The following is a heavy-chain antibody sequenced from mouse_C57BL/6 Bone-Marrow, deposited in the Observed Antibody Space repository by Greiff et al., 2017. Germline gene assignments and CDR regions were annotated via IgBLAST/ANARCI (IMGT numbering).Heavy chain of an antibody. V-gene: IGHV1-59*01. CDR3: ARGDLGFAY. CDR1: GYTFTSYW. Sequence: VQLQQPGAELVRPGTSVKLSCKASGYTFTSYWMHWVKQRPGQGLEWIGVIDPSDSYTNYNQKFKGKATLTVDTSSSTAYMQLSSLTSEDSAVYYCARGDLGFAYWGQGTLVTVSA. D-gene: IGHD3-3*01. J-gene: IGHJ3*01. CDR2: IDPSDSYT.